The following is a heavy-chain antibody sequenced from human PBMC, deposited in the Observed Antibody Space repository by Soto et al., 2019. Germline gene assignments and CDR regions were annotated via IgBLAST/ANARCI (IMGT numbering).Heavy chain of an antibody. J-gene: IGHJ4*02. CDR3: FILYGGARRGFDY. CDR2: IYPDGSNT. Sequence: GESFETSWRGTGGYVTKSLRGGVRQMPGKGLEWMGIIYPDGSNTRYSPSVQGQVTISVDKSKNTAYLQLSSLKAPDTAIYYCFILYGGARRGFDYWGPGPLVTVSS. V-gene: IGHV5-51*01. CDR1: GGYVTKSL. D-gene: IGHD5-12*01.